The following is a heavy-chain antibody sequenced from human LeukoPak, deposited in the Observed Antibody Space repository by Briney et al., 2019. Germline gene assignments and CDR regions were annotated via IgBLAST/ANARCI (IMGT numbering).Heavy chain of an antibody. CDR1: GFTFSDYY. Sequence: ARGSLRLSCAASGFTFSDYYMSWIRQAPGKGLEWVSYISSSGSTIYYADSVKGRFTISRDNAKNSLYLQMNSLRAEDTAVYYCARDSSYSSGWYYLDYWGQGTLVTVSS. V-gene: IGHV3-11*01. CDR3: ARDSSYSSGWYYLDY. J-gene: IGHJ4*02. D-gene: IGHD6-19*01. CDR2: ISSSGSTI.